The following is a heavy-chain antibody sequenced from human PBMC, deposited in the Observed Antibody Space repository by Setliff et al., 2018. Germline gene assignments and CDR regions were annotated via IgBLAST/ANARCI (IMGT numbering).Heavy chain of an antibody. Sequence: SETLSLTCAVYGGSFSGYYWSWIRQPPGKGLEWIGEINHSGSTNYNPSLKSRVTISVDTSKNQFSLELSSVTAADTAVYYCARSASHSSSWYNYWGQGTLVTVSS. V-gene: IGHV4-34*01. CDR3: ARSASHSSSWYNY. J-gene: IGHJ4*02. D-gene: IGHD6-13*01. CDR1: GGSFSGYY. CDR2: INHSGST.